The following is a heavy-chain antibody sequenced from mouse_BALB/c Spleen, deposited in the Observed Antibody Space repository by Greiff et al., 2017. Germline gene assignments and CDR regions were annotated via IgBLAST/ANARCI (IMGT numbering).Heavy chain of an antibody. CDR2: ISSGSSTI. D-gene: IGHD1-1*01. Sequence: EVQLVESGGGLVQPGGSRKLSCAASGFTFSSFGMHWVRQAPEKGLEWVAYISSGSSTIYYADTVKGRFTISRDNPKNTLFLQMTSLRSEDTAMYYCARRVYYYGSSYGNYAMDYWGQGTSVTVSS. CDR1: GFTFSSFG. J-gene: IGHJ4*01. CDR3: ARRVYYYGSSYGNYAMDY. V-gene: IGHV5-17*02.